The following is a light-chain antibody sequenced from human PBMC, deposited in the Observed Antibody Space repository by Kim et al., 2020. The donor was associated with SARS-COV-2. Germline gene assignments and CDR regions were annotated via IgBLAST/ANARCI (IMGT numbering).Light chain of an antibody. CDR3: QQYHNFRWT. V-gene: IGKV3-20*01. Sequence: PGERATLSCRASQSVDSAHLGWYQQKPGQAPRLLFSGASSRATGTPDRFSGSGSGTDFTLTISRLEPEDFAVYYCQQYHNFRWTFGQGPKV. CDR2: GAS. CDR1: QSVDSAH. J-gene: IGKJ1*01.